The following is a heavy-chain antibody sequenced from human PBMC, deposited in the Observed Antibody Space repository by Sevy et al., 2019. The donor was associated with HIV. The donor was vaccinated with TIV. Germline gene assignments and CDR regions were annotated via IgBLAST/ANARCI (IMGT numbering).Heavy chain of an antibody. CDR3: ARDKRVLDCGGDCDDDAFDI. V-gene: IGHV3-33*01. CDR1: GFTFSSYG. D-gene: IGHD2-21*02. CDR2: IWCDGSNK. Sequence: GGSLRLSCAASGFTFSSYGMHWVRQAPGKGLEWVAVIWCDGSNKYYADSVKGRFTISRDNSKNTLYLQMNSLRAEDMAVYYWARDKRVLDCGGDCDDDAFDIWGQGTMVTVSS. J-gene: IGHJ3*02.